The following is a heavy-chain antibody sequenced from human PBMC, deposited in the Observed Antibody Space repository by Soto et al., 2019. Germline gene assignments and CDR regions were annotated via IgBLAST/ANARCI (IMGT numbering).Heavy chain of an antibody. D-gene: IGHD6-13*01. J-gene: IGHJ4*02. CDR3: ARGTTPRSSSWYCFDY. Sequence: TVSGGSSVDGGGCRSLIPQHPGKGLEWIGYIYYSGSTYYNPSLKSRVTISVDTSKNQFSLKLSSVTAADTAVYYCARGTTPRSSSWYCFDYWGQGTLVTVSS. CDR1: GGSSVDGGGC. V-gene: IGHV4-31*02. CDR2: IYYSGST.